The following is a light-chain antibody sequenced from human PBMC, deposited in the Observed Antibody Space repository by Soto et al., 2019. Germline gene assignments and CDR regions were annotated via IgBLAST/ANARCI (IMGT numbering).Light chain of an antibody. CDR2: QDN. CDR3: QAWGSSTYV. Sequence: SSELTQPPSVSVSPGQTASITCSGDKLGDKYACWYQQKPGQSPVVVIYQDNKRPSGIPERFSGSNSGNTATLTISGTQAMDEDDYYCQAWGSSTYVFGTGTKLTVL. CDR1: KLGDKY. J-gene: IGLJ1*01. V-gene: IGLV3-1*01.